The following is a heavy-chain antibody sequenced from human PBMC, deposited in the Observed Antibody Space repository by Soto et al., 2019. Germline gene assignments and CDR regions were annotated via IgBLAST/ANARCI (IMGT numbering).Heavy chain of an antibody. D-gene: IGHD6-6*01. Sequence: SETLSLTCSVSGGSISSSSYYWGWIRQPPGKGLQWIGTIYYSGSTYYNPSLKSRVTISVDTSKNQFSLKLSSVTAADTAVYYCASSDGASTIEYWGQGALVTVAS. CDR2: IYYSGST. CDR3: ASSDGASTIEY. CDR1: GGSISSSSYY. J-gene: IGHJ4*02. V-gene: IGHV4-39*01.